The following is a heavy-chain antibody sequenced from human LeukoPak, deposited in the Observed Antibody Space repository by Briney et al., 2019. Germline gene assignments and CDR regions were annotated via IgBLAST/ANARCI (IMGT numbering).Heavy chain of an antibody. Sequence: SETLSLTCAVYGGSFSGYYWSWIRQPPGKGLEWIGEINHSGSTNYNPSLKSRVTISVDTSKNQFSLKLSSVTAADTAVYYCARGVGEPRASGGTMLTFWGQGTLVTVSS. CDR1: GGSFSGYY. V-gene: IGHV4-34*01. CDR2: INHSGST. D-gene: IGHD2-15*01. J-gene: IGHJ4*02. CDR3: ARGVGEPRASGGTMLTF.